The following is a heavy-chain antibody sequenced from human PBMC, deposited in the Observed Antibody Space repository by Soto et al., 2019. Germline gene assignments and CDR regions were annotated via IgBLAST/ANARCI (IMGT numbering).Heavy chain of an antibody. CDR3: ASAYCSGGSCYDYYYGMEV. D-gene: IGHD2-15*01. J-gene: IGHJ6*02. V-gene: IGHV1-3*05. Sequence: QVQLVQSGAEEKKPGASVKVSCKASGYTFTSYAMHWVRQAPGQRLEWMGCINAGNGNTKYSQKFQGRVTITRDTSASTAYMELSSLRSENTAVYYCASAYCSGGSCYDYYYGMEVWGQGTTVTVSS. CDR1: GYTFTSYA. CDR2: INAGNGNT.